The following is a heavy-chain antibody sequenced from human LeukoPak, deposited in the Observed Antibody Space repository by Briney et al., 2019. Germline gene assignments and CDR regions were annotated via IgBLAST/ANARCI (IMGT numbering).Heavy chain of an antibody. CDR3: ARAGEDCSGGSCYEFDP. Sequence: SETLSLTCTVSGGSISTSSYYWGWIRQPPGKGLEWIGSIYYSGSTYYNPPLKSRVTISVDTSKNQFSLKLSSVTAADTAVYYCARAGEDCSGGSCYEFDPWGQGTLVTVSS. V-gene: IGHV4-39*07. CDR1: GGSISTSSYY. D-gene: IGHD2-15*01. CDR2: IYYSGST. J-gene: IGHJ5*02.